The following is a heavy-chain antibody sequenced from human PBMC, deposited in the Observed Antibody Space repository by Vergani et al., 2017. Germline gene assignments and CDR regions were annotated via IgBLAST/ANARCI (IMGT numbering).Heavy chain of an antibody. Sequence: QVQLKESGPGLVKPSETLSLTCTVSNFFISSNAYYWGWIRQAPGRGLEWIGSLHHNGATSHNPSLRSRVTMSVDTSKNQFSLSLNSVTAADTAVYYCARAGTGGDFDDAFDIWGQGTMVTVSS. V-gene: IGHV4-38-2*02. CDR2: LHHNGAT. D-gene: IGHD7-27*01. CDR3: ARAGTGGDFDDAFDI. J-gene: IGHJ3*02. CDR1: NFFISSNAYY.